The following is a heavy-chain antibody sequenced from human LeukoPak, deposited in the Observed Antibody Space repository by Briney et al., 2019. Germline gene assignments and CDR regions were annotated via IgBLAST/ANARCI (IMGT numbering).Heavy chain of an antibody. Sequence: PGGSLRLSCAASGFTFSSFSMNWVRQAPGKGLEWVSSISSSSSHIYYADSVKGRFTISRDNAKNSLYLQMNSLRAEDTAVYYCARAGGATSEDYWGQGTLVTVSS. CDR1: GFTFSSFS. D-gene: IGHD1-26*01. CDR3: ARAGGATSEDY. V-gene: IGHV3-21*01. CDR2: ISSSSSHI. J-gene: IGHJ4*02.